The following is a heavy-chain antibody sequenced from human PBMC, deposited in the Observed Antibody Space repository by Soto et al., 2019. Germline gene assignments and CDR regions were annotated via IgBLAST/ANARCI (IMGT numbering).Heavy chain of an antibody. D-gene: IGHD2-8*01. CDR3: ARGWGMVFDY. Sequence: SETLSLTCAVSGGSIGIGGYSWSWIRQPPGKGLEWIGYMYHSGSTNYNPSLKSRVTISVDTSKNQFSLKLSSVTAADTAVYYCARGWGMVFDYWGQGTLVTVSS. CDR1: GGSIGIGGYS. J-gene: IGHJ4*02. CDR2: MYHSGST. V-gene: IGHV4-30-2*01.